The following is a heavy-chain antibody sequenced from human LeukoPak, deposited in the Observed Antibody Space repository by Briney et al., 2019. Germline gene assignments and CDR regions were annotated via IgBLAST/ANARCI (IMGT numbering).Heavy chain of an antibody. Sequence: HRVGALRLSRAASGFTLSSYAMSWVRQAPGKGLEWVSAISGSGGSTYYAHSVKGRFTISRDNSKNTLYLQMNSLRAEDTAVYYCAKDLITYYYGSGSPRPVDYWGQGTLVTVSS. D-gene: IGHD3-10*01. CDR1: GFTLSSYA. CDR2: ISGSGGST. V-gene: IGHV3-23*01. J-gene: IGHJ4*02. CDR3: AKDLITYYYGSGSPRPVDY.